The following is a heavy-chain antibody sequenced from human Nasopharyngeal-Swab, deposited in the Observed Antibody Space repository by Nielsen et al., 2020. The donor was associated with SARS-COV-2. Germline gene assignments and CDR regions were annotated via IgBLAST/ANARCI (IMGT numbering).Heavy chain of an antibody. J-gene: IGHJ3*02. CDR2: MNPNSGNT. CDR1: GYTFTSYD. Sequence: ASVKVSCKASGYTFTSYDINWVRQATGQGLEWMGWMNPNSGNTGYAQKFQGRVTMTRDTSISTAYMEVSRLSSDDTAVYYCAGGGYCSGGSCYSFDAFDIWGQGTMVTVSS. D-gene: IGHD2-15*01. CDR3: AGGGYCSGGSCYSFDAFDI. V-gene: IGHV1-8*01.